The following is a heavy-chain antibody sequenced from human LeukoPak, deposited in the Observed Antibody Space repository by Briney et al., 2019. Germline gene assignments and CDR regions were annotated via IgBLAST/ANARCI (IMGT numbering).Heavy chain of an antibody. CDR1: GFTFSNYV. V-gene: IGHV3-23*01. CDR2: ISHSGGST. D-gene: IGHD6-13*01. Sequence: GGSLRLSCAASGFTFSNYVMSWVRQAPGKGLEWVSVISHSGGSTYYADSVKGRFIISRENSKNTLYLQMSSLRADDTAVYYCARRTYSTDQYYFDYWGQGTLVTVSS. CDR3: ARRTYSTDQYYFDY. J-gene: IGHJ4*02.